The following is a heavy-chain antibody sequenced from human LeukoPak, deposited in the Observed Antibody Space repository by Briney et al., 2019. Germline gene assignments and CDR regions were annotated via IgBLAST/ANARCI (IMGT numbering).Heavy chain of an antibody. V-gene: IGHV4-39*07. Sequence: SETLSLTCTVSGGSISSSSYYWGWIRQPPGKGLEWIGSIYYSGSTYYNPSLKSRVTISVDTSKNQFSLKLSSVTAADTAVYYCARGRPLHYNRIYYYGMDVWGQGTTVTVSS. CDR3: ARGRPLHYNRIYYYGMDV. CDR2: IYYSGST. D-gene: IGHD3-10*01. CDR1: GGSISSSSYY. J-gene: IGHJ6*02.